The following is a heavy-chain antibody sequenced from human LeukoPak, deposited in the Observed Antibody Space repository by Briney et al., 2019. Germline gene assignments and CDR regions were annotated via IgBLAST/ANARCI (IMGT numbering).Heavy chain of an antibody. Sequence: GGSLRLSCAASGFTFSSYSFNWVRQVPGKGLEWVSSITTTFYTYYTDSVKGRFTISRDNAKNSLYLQMISLRAEDTAVYYCARVRANSYEDYWGQGTPVTVSS. CDR1: GFTFSSYS. V-gene: IGHV3-21*01. CDR3: ARVRANSYEDY. D-gene: IGHD3-3*01. J-gene: IGHJ4*02. CDR2: ITTTFYT.